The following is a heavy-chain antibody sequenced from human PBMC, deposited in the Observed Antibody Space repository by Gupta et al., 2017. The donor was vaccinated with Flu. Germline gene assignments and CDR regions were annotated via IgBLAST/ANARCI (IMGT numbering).Heavy chain of an antibody. CDR1: GDPLSGYY. J-gene: IGHJ4*02. V-gene: IGHV4-59*08. CDR3: VKHRPGGAFEY. Sequence: QVQLQESGPGLVKPSETLSLTCTVSGDPLSGYYWSWIRQPPGKGLEWIGYIYSSGITDYNPSLKSRVIISIDTAKKQFSLDLSAVTAADTALYYCVKHRPGGAFEYWGPGTLVTVSS. CDR2: IYSSGIT. D-gene: IGHD3-16*01.